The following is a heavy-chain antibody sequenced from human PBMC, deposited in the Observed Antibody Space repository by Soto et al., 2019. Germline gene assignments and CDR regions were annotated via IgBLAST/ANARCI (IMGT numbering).Heavy chain of an antibody. D-gene: IGHD3-22*01. Sequence: ASVTVSCKASGYTFTSYYRHWVRRAPGQGLEWMGIINPSGGSTSYAQKFQGRVTMTRDTSTSTVYMELSSLRSEDTAVYYCARATYYYDSSGASGYYGMDVWGQGTTVTVS. J-gene: IGHJ6*02. CDR2: INPSGGST. CDR1: GYTFTSYY. CDR3: ARATYYYDSSGASGYYGMDV. V-gene: IGHV1-46*01.